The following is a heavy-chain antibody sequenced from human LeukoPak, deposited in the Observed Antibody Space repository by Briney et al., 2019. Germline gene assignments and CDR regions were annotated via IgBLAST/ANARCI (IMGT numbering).Heavy chain of an antibody. CDR1: GYTFTSYY. CDR2: INPSGGST. J-gene: IGHJ6*03. CDR3: PAHRSGYSPFYYYMDV. D-gene: IGHD3-22*01. Sequence: GASVKVSCKASGYTFTSYYMHWVRQAPGQGLEWMGIINPSGGSTSYAQKFQGRVTMTRDTSTSTVYMELSSLRSEDTAVYYCPAHRSGYSPFYYYMDVWGKGSTVTVSS. V-gene: IGHV1-46*03.